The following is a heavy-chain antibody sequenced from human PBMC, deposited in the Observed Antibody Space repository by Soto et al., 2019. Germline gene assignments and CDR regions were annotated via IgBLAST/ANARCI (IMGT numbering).Heavy chain of an antibody. D-gene: IGHD3-3*01. CDR3: AKPLGSGYADAFNM. CDR1: GFTFSTYV. CDR2: ISEDGGKK. J-gene: IGHJ3*02. Sequence: GGSLRLSCAASGFTFSTYVMHWVRQAPGKGLEWVALISEDGGKKYYADSVKGRFTISRDNSKDLLYLQMNSLRAEDTAVYYCAKPLGSGYADAFNMWGRGTMVAVSS. V-gene: IGHV3-30*18.